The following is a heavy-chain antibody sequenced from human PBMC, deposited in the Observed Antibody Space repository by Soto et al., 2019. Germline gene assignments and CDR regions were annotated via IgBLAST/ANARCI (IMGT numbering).Heavy chain of an antibody. CDR3: ARVRAGAANGYYGMDV. CDR2: ISTGSSTI. J-gene: IGHJ6*02. D-gene: IGHD1-26*01. V-gene: IGHV3-48*03. CDR1: GFTLSDYE. Sequence: LRLSCRASGFTLSDYEMHWVRQAPGKGLEWVSYISTGSSTIYYADSVKGRFTISRDNAKNSLFLEMNSLRPEDTAVYYCARVRAGAANGYYGMDVWGQGTTVTVSS.